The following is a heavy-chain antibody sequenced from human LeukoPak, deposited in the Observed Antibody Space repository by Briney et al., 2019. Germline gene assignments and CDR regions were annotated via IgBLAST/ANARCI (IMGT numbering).Heavy chain of an antibody. CDR3: ARDCSGGSCGPYAFDI. Sequence: GGSLRLSCAASGFTFSSYSMNWVRQAPGKGLEWVSYISSSSSTIYYADSVKGRFTISRDNAKNSLYLQMNSLGAEDTAVYYCARDCSGGSCGPYAFDIWGQGTMVTVSS. CDR1: GFTFSSYS. J-gene: IGHJ3*02. D-gene: IGHD2-15*01. V-gene: IGHV3-48*01. CDR2: ISSSSSTI.